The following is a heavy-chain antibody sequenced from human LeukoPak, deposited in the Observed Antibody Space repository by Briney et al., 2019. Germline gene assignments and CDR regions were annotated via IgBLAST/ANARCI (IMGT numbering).Heavy chain of an antibody. CDR3: VKSGGYGLIDY. CDR2: IYYTGNT. CDR1: GASISGSGYY. D-gene: IGHD1-26*01. Sequence: PSETLSLTCAVSGASISGSGYYLGWIRQSPGKGLEWIGNIYYTGNTYYTASLQSRVTISIDTSENQFSLRLNSVTAADTAMYYCVKSGGYGLIDYWGPGTLVTVSS. J-gene: IGHJ4*02. V-gene: IGHV4-39*01.